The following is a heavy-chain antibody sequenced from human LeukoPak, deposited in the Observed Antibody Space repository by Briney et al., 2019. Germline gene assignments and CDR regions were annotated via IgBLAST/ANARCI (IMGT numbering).Heavy chain of an antibody. J-gene: IGHJ4*02. D-gene: IGHD3-22*01. CDR3: ARDPGGYYDSSGFLDD. CDR2: INSDGSIT. Sequence: GSLRLSCATSGFTFSSYWMHWVRQVPGRGLVWVSRINSDGSITDYADSLKSRFTIARDTAQNTMHLQMNSLRVEDTAMYYCARDPGGYYDSSGFLDDWGQGTLVTVSS. V-gene: IGHV3-74*01. CDR1: GFTFSSYW.